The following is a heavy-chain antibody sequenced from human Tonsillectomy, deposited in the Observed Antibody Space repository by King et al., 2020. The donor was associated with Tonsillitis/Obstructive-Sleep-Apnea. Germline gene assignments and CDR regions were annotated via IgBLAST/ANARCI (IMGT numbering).Heavy chain of an antibody. J-gene: IGHJ4*02. CDR2: IYNSGST. V-gene: IGHV4-59*01. D-gene: IGHD6-6*01. CDR3: ARVAAQGRFVDY. CDR1: GGSISSYY. Sequence: LQLQESGPGLVKPSETLSLTCTVSGGSISSYYWSWIRQPPGKGLEWIGYIYNSGSTNYNPSLKSRVTISADTSKNQFSLKLSSVTAADTAVYYCARVAAQGRFVDYWGQGTLVTVSS.